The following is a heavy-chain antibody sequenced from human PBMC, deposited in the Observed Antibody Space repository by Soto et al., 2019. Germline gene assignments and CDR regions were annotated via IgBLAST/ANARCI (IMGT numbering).Heavy chain of an antibody. J-gene: IGHJ4*02. Sequence: QVQLQESGPGLVKPSETLSLTCTVSSGSISGRLYYLGWIRQPPGKGLEWIGSIHYSGDTYYNPSLESRVSISVDTSKNQFTMRLTSVTAADTSVYYCARLLISGTTYYWGQGTLVIVSS. V-gene: IGHV4-39*01. CDR2: IHYSGDT. D-gene: IGHD1-7*01. CDR3: ARLLISGTTYY. CDR1: SGSISGRLYY.